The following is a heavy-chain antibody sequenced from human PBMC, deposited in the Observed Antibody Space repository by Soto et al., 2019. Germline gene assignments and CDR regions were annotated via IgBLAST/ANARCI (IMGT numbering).Heavy chain of an antibody. V-gene: IGHV3-30*18. J-gene: IGHJ4*02. CDR1: GFNFSSYG. CDR2: ISYDGNYK. Sequence: GGSLRLSCAASGFNFSSYGMHWVRQAPGKGLEWVAIISYDGNYKHHADSVKGRFTISRDNSKNTLYLQMNSLRAEDTAVYYCGKVSTYYYDSTFDYWGQGTLVTDSS. D-gene: IGHD3-22*01. CDR3: GKVSTYYYDSTFDY.